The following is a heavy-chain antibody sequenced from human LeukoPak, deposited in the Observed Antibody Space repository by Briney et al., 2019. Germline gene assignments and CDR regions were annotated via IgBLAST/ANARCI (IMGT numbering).Heavy chain of an antibody. CDR2: INSDGSST. D-gene: IGHD2-21*02. J-gene: IGHJ1*01. V-gene: IGHV3-74*01. CDR1: GFTFSSYW. Sequence: PGGSLRLSCAASGFTFSSYWMHWVCQAPGKWLVWVSRINSDGSSTSYADSVKGRFTISRDNAKNTLYLQVNSLRAEDTAVYYCAITVDCRATTDCYSYLHPWGQGTLVTVSS. CDR3: AITVDCRATTDCYSYLHP.